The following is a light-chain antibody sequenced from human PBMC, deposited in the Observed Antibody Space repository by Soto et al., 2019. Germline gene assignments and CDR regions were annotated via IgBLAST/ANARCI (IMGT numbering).Light chain of an antibody. CDR2: LNSDGSH. V-gene: IGLV4-69*01. J-gene: IGLJ1*01. Sequence: QLVLTQSPSASASLGASVKLTWTLSSGHSSYAIAWHQQQPEKGPRYLMKLNSDGSHSKGDGIPDRFSGSSSGAERYLTISSLQSEDEADYYCQTWGTGIHVFGTGTKVTVL. CDR1: SGHSSYA. CDR3: QTWGTGIHV.